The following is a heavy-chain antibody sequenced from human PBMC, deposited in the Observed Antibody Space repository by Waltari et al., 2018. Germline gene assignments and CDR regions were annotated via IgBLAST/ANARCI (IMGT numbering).Heavy chain of an antibody. D-gene: IGHD1-7*01. CDR2: INPNSGGT. Sequence: QVQLVQSGAEVKKPGASVKVSCTASGYTFTGYYMHWVRRAPGQGLEWMGWINPNSGGTNYAQKFQGWVTMTRDTSISTAYMELSRLRSDDTAVYYCARDLITGTTSHYYYGMDVWGQGTTVTVSS. J-gene: IGHJ6*02. V-gene: IGHV1-2*04. CDR1: GYTFTGYY. CDR3: ARDLITGTTSHYYYGMDV.